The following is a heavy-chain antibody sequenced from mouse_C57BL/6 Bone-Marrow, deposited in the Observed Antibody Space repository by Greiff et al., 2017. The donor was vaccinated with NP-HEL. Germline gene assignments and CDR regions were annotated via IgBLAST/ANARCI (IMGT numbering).Heavy chain of an antibody. CDR2: IDPENGDT. J-gene: IGHJ2*01. CDR3: TTIITTAPDY. CDR1: GFNIKDDY. D-gene: IGHD1-1*01. V-gene: IGHV14-4*01. Sequence: VQLQQSGAELVRPGASVKLSCTASGFNIKDDYMHWVKQRPEQGLEWIGWIDPENGDTEYASKFQGKATITADTSSNPAYLQLSSLTPEDTAVYYCTTIITTAPDYWGQGTTLTVSS.